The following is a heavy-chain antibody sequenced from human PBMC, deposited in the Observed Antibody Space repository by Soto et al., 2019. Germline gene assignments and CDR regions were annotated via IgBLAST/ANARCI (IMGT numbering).Heavy chain of an antibody. CDR1: GGSISSGGYY. Sequence: PSETLSLTCTVSGGSISSGGYYWSWIRQPPGKGLEWIGYIYYSGSTYYNPSLKSRVTISVDTSKNQFSLKLSSVTAADTAVYYCARVLGNDFWSGYPDDYWCQGTLVTVSS. CDR3: ARVLGNDFWSGYPDDY. J-gene: IGHJ4*02. D-gene: IGHD3-3*01. CDR2: IYYSGST. V-gene: IGHV4-30-4*01.